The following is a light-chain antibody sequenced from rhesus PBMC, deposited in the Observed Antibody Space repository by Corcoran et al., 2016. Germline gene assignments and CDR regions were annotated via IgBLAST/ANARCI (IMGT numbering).Light chain of an antibody. V-gene: IGLV3-36*02. J-gene: IGLJ1*01. CDR3: QVWDRTSAHYI. CDR2: YNT. CDR1: NIGSRS. Sequence: SFDLTQPHSVSVSPGQTARITCGGDNIGSRSVHWYQQRPPQAPIIVIYYNTERASGIPARISGSKSGNTATLTTSGVEAGDEGDDVCQVWDRTSAHYIFGSGTRLTVL.